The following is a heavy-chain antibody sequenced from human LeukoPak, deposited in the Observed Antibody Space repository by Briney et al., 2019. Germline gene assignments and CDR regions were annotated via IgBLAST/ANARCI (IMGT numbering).Heavy chain of an antibody. D-gene: IGHD1-14*01. Sequence: PGGSLRLSCAASGFIVNNNYMTWVRQAPGKGLEWVSIIYGGGSTYYADSVKGRFTISRDNSKNTLYLQMNSLRADDTAVYYCAREEQVMAGTLDYWGQGTLVTVSS. CDR2: IYGGGST. CDR3: AREEQVMAGTLDY. J-gene: IGHJ4*02. CDR1: GFIVNNNY. V-gene: IGHV3-53*01.